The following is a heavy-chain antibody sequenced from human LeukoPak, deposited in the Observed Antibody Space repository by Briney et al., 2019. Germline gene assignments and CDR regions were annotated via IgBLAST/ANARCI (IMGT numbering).Heavy chain of an antibody. CDR2: IYYTET. D-gene: IGHD7-27*01. V-gene: IGHV4-59*02. J-gene: IGHJ4*02. Sequence: SETLSLTCTVSGGSVSNYYWSWIRQSPGKGLECIGYIYYTETSYDPSLKSRVTISADASKNQFSLKLYSVTAADTAVYYCATRKLGKDYWGERTLVTVSS. CDR3: ATRKLGKDY. CDR1: GGSVSNYY.